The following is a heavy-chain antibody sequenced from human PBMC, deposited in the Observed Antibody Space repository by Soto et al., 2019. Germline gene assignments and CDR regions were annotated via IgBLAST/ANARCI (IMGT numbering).Heavy chain of an antibody. Sequence: PGESLKISCKGSGYSFTSYWIGWVRQMPGKGLEWMGIIYPGDSDTRYSPSFQGQVTISADKSISTAYLQWSSLKASDTAMYYCARLHYDSSGYYYYYGMDVWGEGTTVPVSS. CDR1: GYSFTSYW. D-gene: IGHD3-22*01. J-gene: IGHJ6*02. V-gene: IGHV5-51*01. CDR3: ARLHYDSSGYYYYYGMDV. CDR2: IYPGDSDT.